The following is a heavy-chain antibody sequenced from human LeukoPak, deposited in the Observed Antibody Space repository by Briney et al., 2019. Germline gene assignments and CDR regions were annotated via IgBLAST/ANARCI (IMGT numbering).Heavy chain of an antibody. Sequence: GGSLRLSCVASGFSLSGYWMYWVRQAPGKGLMYISRNNGDGSTTNYADVVKGRFTMSRDNVKNTLYLQMNSLRDEDTAVYYCARDSGSYPFAYWGQGTLVTVSS. CDR2: NNGDGSTT. J-gene: IGHJ4*02. CDR3: ARDSGSYPFAY. CDR1: GFSLSGYW. D-gene: IGHD1-26*01. V-gene: IGHV3-74*01.